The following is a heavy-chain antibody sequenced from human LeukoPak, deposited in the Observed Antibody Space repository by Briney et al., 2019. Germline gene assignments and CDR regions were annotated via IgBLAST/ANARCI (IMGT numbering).Heavy chain of an antibody. CDR3: ARNGYYYYYGMDV. J-gene: IGHJ6*02. Sequence: SQTLSLTCAVYGGSFSGYYWSWIRQPPGKGLEWIGEINHSGSTNYNPSLKSRVTISVDTSKNQFSLKLSSVTAADTAVYYCARNGYYYYYGMDVWGQGTTVTVSS. CDR1: GGSFSGYY. D-gene: IGHD2-8*01. CDR2: INHSGST. V-gene: IGHV4-34*01.